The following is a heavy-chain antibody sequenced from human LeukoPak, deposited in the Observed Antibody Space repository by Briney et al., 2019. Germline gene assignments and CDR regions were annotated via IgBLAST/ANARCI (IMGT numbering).Heavy chain of an antibody. CDR1: GYSFTSYW. D-gene: IGHD3-3*01. CDR3: ARPKDVLRFLEWYFDY. J-gene: IGHJ4*02. CDR2: IYPGDSDT. Sequence: PGESLKISCKGSGYSFTSYWIGWVRQMPGKGLEWMGIIYPGDSDTRYSPSFQGQVTISADKSISTAYLQWSSLKASDTAMYYCARPKDVLRFLEWYFDYWGQGTLVTVSS. V-gene: IGHV5-51*01.